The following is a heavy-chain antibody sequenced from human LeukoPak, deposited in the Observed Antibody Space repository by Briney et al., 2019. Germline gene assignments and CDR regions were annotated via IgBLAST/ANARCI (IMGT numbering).Heavy chain of an antibody. CDR1: GFTFDDYA. V-gene: IGHV3-9*01. D-gene: IGHD1-14*01. CDR3: AKRDGSSSYGNFDY. CDR2: ISWNSGSI. Sequence: GGSLRLSCAASGFTFDDYAMHWVRQAPGKGLEWVSGISWNSGSIGYADSVKGRFTISRDNAKNSLYLQMNSLRAEDTALYYCAKRDGSSSYGNFDYWGQGTLVTVSS. J-gene: IGHJ4*02.